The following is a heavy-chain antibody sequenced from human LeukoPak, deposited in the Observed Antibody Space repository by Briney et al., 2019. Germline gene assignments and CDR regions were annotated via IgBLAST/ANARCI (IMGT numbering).Heavy chain of an antibody. V-gene: IGHV4-4*02. D-gene: IGHD4-17*01. J-gene: IGHJ4*02. Sequence: SETLSLTCAVSGGSISSSNWWSWVRQPPGKGLEWIGEIYHSGSTYYNPSLKSRVTISVDTSKNLFSLKLSSVTAADTAVYYCARVYGDYEGYFDYWGQGTLVTVSS. CDR1: GGSISSSNW. CDR2: IYHSGST. CDR3: ARVYGDYEGYFDY.